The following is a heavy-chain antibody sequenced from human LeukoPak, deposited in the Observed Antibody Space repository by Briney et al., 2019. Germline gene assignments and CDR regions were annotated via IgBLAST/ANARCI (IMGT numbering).Heavy chain of an antibody. CDR3: ARDPNSYYDSSGYYY. D-gene: IGHD3-22*01. Sequence: PGGSLRLSCAASGFTFSDAWMSWVRQAPGKGLEWVANIKQDGSEKYYVDSVKGRFTISRDNAKNSLYLQMNSLRAEDTAVYYCARDPNSYYDSSGYYYWGQGTLVTVSS. CDR1: GFTFSDAW. CDR2: IKQDGSEK. V-gene: IGHV3-7*01. J-gene: IGHJ4*02.